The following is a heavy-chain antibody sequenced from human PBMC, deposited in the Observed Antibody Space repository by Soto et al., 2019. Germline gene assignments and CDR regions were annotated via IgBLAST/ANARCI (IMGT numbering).Heavy chain of an antibody. V-gene: IGHV5-51*01. Sequence: PGESLKISCKASGYSFTNYWIGWVRQMPGKGLEWMGIIYPGDSDTRYSPSFQGQVTLSGDKSISTAYLQWSSLKASDTAIYYCARLSGYARDYYYGVDVWGQXTTVTVSS. CDR2: IYPGDSDT. CDR3: ARLSGYARDYYYGVDV. D-gene: IGHD5-12*01. CDR1: GYSFTNYW. J-gene: IGHJ6*02.